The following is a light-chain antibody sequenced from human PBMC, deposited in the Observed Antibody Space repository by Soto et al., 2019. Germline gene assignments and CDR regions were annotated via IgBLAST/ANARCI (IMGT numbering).Light chain of an antibody. V-gene: IGLV1-44*01. CDR2: NDN. J-gene: IGLJ2*01. Sequence: QSVLTQPSSASGTPGQTVTISCSGTSSNIGTNTVNWYRQVPGTAPKLLIFNDNVRPSGVPGRFSGSRSGTSASLAISGLQSEDEVDYYCAAWDGSLNVVLLGGGTKLTVL. CDR3: AAWDGSLNVVL. CDR1: SSNIGTNT.